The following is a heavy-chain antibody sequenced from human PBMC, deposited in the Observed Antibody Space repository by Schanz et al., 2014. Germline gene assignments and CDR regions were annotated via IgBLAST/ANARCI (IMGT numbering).Heavy chain of an antibody. J-gene: IGHJ4*02. CDR2: ITASGDYM. CDR3: ARGPDYGSGSYSSY. D-gene: IGHD3-10*01. V-gene: IGHV3-21*01. CDR1: RFTFSSYS. Sequence: EVQLVESGGGLVKPGGSLRLSCEASRFTFSSYSFNWVRQAPGKGLEWVSSITASGDYMHYADSVKGRFIISRDNARNSLYLQMNNLRVEDTAVYYCARGPDYGSGSYSSYWGQGTLVTVSS.